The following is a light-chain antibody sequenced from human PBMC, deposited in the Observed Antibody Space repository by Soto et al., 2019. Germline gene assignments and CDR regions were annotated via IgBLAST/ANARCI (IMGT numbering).Light chain of an antibody. V-gene: IGLV2-8*01. CDR2: EVN. J-gene: IGLJ1*01. Sequence: QSALTQPPSASGSPGQSVTISCTGTNSDVGGYNYVSWYQQYPGKAPKLIIYEVNERPSGVPDRFSGSKSGNTASLTVSGLQAEDEADYYCSSYAGSNNYVFGTGTKVTVL. CDR1: NSDVGGYNY. CDR3: SSYAGSNNYV.